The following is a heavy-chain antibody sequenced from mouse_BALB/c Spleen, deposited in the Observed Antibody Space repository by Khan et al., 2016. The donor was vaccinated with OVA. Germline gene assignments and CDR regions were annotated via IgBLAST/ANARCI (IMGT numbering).Heavy chain of an antibody. Sequence: QVRLQQSGAELVRPGVSVKISCKGSGYTFTDFAIHWVKQRHGKGLEWIGYISTYYGDADYNQKFKGKATLTVDESSSTAFVELTRLTSEDSANYYCVRGGWNCRFTYWGQGTLVTVSA. CDR2: ISTYYGDA. D-gene: IGHD4-1*01. J-gene: IGHJ3*01. CDR1: GYTFTDFA. CDR3: VRGGWNCRFTY. V-gene: IGHV1S137*01.